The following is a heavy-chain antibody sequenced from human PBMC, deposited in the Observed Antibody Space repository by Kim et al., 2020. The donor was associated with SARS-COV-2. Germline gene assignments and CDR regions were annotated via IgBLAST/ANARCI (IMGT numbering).Heavy chain of an antibody. V-gene: IGHV3-13*04. CDR1: GFTFSSYD. J-gene: IGHJ3*02. CDR2: IGTAGDT. CDR3: ARAGRYFDWLSGRRNNAFDI. D-gene: IGHD3-9*01. Sequence: GGSLRLSCAASGFTFSSYDMHWVRQATGKGLEWVSAIGTAGDTYYPGSVKGRFTISRENAKNSLYLQMNSLRAGDTAVYYCARAGRYFDWLSGRRNNAFDIWGQGTMVTFSS.